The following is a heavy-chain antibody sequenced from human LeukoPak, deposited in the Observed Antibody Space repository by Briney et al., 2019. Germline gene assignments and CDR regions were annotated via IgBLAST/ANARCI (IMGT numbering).Heavy chain of an antibody. J-gene: IGHJ4*02. Sequence: PSETLSLTCTVSGYSISSGYYWGWIRQPPGKGLEWIGSIYHSGSTYYNPSLKSRVTMSVDTSKNQFSLKLSSVTAADTAVYYCARHTRQGIVVVPAALDYWGQGTLVTVSS. V-gene: IGHV4-38-2*02. CDR2: IYHSGST. CDR3: ARHTRQGIVVVPAALDY. D-gene: IGHD2-2*01. CDR1: GYSISSGYY.